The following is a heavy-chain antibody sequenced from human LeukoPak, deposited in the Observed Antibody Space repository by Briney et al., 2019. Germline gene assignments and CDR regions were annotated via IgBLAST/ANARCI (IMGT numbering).Heavy chain of an antibody. CDR2: INHSGST. J-gene: IGHJ6*02. CDR1: GGSFSGYY. CDR3: ATAAVLYSSSQRGGIYYYYGMDV. Sequence: SETLSLTCAAYGGSFSGYYWSWIRQPPGKGLEWIGEINHSGSTNYNPSLKSRVTISVDTSENQFSLKLSSVTAADTAVYYCATAAVLYSSSQRGGIYYYYGMDVWGQGTTVTVSS. D-gene: IGHD6-13*01. V-gene: IGHV4-34*01.